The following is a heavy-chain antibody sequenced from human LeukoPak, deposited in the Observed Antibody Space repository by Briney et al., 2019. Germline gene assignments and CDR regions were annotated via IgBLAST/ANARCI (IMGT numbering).Heavy chain of an antibody. CDR2: INHSGST. Sequence: SETLSLTCAVYGGSFSGYYWSWLRQPPGKGLEWIGEINHSGSTNYNPSLKSRVTISVDTSKNQFSLKLSSVTAADTAVYYCARVGSLRYCSSTSCYRYWGQGTLVTVSS. D-gene: IGHD2-2*01. J-gene: IGHJ4*02. CDR3: ARVGSLRYCSSTSCYRY. CDR1: GGSFSGYY. V-gene: IGHV4-34*01.